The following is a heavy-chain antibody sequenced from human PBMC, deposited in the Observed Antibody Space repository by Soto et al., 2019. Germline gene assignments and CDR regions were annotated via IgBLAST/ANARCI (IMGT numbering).Heavy chain of an antibody. CDR3: AREGQRGFDS. CDR1: GFTFSSYE. V-gene: IGHV3-48*03. J-gene: IGHJ4*02. Sequence: GGSLRLSCAASGFTFSSYEMNWVRQAPGKGLEWVSQITGTGNTIYYADSVKGRFTISRDNAKNSLYLQMNSLRAEDTAVYYCAREGQRGFDSCGQGTLVTVSS. CDR2: ITGTGNTI. D-gene: IGHD6-25*01.